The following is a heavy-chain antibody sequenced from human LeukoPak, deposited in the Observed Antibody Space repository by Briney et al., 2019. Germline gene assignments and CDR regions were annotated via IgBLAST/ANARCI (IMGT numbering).Heavy chain of an antibody. J-gene: IGHJ3*02. CDR1: GYTFTGYY. D-gene: IGHD3-10*01. CDR2: INPNSGGT. CDR3: ASQWFGELFGPKTNRNNAFDI. Sequence: ASVKVSCKASGYTFTGYYMHWVRQAPGQGLEWMGWINPNSGGTNYAQKFQGRVTMTRDTSISTAYMELSRLRSDDTAVYYCASQWFGELFGPKTNRNNAFDIWGQGTMVTVSS. V-gene: IGHV1-2*02.